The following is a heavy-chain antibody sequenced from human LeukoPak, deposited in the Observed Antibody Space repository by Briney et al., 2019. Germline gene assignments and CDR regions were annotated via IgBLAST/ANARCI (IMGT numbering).Heavy chain of an antibody. D-gene: IGHD3-3*01. CDR2: INHSGST. CDR3: ARACCFWSGYPYDY. V-gene: IGHV4-34*01. J-gene: IGHJ4*02. Sequence: SETLSLTCAVYGGSFSGYYWSWIRQPPGKGLEWIGEINHSGSTNYNPSLKSRVTISVDTSKNQFSLKLGSVTAADTAVYYCARACCFWSGYPYDYWGQGTLVTVSS. CDR1: GGSFSGYY.